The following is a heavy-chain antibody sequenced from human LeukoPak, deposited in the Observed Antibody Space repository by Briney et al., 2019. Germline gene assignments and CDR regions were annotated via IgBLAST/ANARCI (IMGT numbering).Heavy chain of an antibody. CDR1: GFTVSSNY. Sequence: GGSLRLSCAASGFTVSSNYMSWVRQAPGKGLERVSVIYSGGSTYYADSVKGRFTISRDNSKNTLYLQMNSLRAEDTAVYYCARGRVTKLAAWDYWGQGTLVTVSS. CDR3: ARGRVTKLAAWDY. D-gene: IGHD2-21*02. J-gene: IGHJ4*02. CDR2: IYSGGST. V-gene: IGHV3-53*01.